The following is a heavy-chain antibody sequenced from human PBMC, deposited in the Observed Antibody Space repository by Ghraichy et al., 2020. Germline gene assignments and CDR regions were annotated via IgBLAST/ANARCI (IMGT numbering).Heavy chain of an antibody. CDR3: AKGRQRWLQPPDY. CDR1: GFTFDDYT. CDR2: ISWDGGST. V-gene: IGHV3-43*01. J-gene: IGHJ4*02. D-gene: IGHD5-24*01. Sequence: GGSLRLSCAASGFTFDDYTMHWVRQAPGKGLEWVSLISWDGGSTYYADSVKGRFTISRDNSKNSLYLQMNSLRTEDTALYYCAKGRQRWLQPPDYWGQGTLVTVSS.